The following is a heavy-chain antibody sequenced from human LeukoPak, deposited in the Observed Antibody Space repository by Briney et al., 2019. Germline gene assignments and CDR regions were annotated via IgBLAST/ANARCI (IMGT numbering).Heavy chain of an antibody. CDR1: GFTFDDYA. D-gene: IGHD3-10*01. CDR3: AKDIWGGGYYDSGSYYGIDY. V-gene: IGHV3-9*01. J-gene: IGHJ4*02. CDR2: ISWNSGSI. Sequence: PGRSLRLSCAASGFTFDDYAMHWVRQAPGKGLEWVSGISWNSGSIGYADSVKGRFTISRDNAKNSLHLQMNSLRPEDSALYYCAKDIWGGGYYDSGSYYGIDYWGQGTLVTVSS.